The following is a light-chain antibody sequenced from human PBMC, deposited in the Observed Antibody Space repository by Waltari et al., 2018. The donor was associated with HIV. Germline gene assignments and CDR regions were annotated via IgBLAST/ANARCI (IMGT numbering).Light chain of an antibody. Sequence: QSALTQPASVSGSPGPSITISCPRTSSDVGAYKFVSWYQQHPGKAPKLIIYEVSNRPSGVSNRFSASKSGNTASLTISGLQAEDEADYYCTSYTTSITYVFGTGTKVTVL. CDR3: TSYTTSITYV. J-gene: IGLJ1*01. CDR1: SSDVGAYKF. V-gene: IGLV2-14*01. CDR2: EVS.